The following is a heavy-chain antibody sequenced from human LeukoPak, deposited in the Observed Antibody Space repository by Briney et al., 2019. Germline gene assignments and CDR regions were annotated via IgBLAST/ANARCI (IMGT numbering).Heavy chain of an antibody. J-gene: IGHJ6*02. V-gene: IGHV1-2*02. CDR1: GYTFTAYY. Sequence: GASVKVSCKASGYTFTAYYIHWVRQAPGQGFEWMGWINPDTGGTNYAQKFQGRVTMTRDTSISTAYMELSRLRSDDTAVYYCAREAVVTATGIGWYGMDVWGQGTTVTVSS. CDR2: INPDTGGT. D-gene: IGHD2-21*02. CDR3: AREAVVTATGIGWYGMDV.